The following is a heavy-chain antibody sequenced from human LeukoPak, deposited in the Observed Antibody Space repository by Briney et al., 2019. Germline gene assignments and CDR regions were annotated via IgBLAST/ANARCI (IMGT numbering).Heavy chain of an antibody. Sequence: GGSLRLSCAASGFTFSSYSMNWVRQAPGKGLEWVSSISSSNSYIYYADSVKGRFTISRDNAKNSLHLQMNSLRAEDTAVYYCARTYYDILTGSKDAFDIWGQGTMVTVSS. CDR3: ARTYYDILTGSKDAFDI. J-gene: IGHJ3*02. D-gene: IGHD3-9*01. CDR2: ISSSNSYI. CDR1: GFTFSSYS. V-gene: IGHV3-21*01.